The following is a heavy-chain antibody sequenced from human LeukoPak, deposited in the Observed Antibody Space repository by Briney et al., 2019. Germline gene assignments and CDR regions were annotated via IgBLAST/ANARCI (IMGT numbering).Heavy chain of an antibody. CDR3: ARPFYGSGSYSQVDDAFDI. J-gene: IGHJ3*02. V-gene: IGHV1-2*02. CDR1: GYTFTGYY. D-gene: IGHD3-10*01. Sequence: ASVKVSCKASGYTFTGYYMHWVRQAPGQGLEWMGWINPNSGGTNYAQKFQGRVTMTRDTSISTAYMELSRLKASDTAMYYCARPFYGSGSYSQVDDAFDIWGQGTIVTVSS. CDR2: INPNSGGT.